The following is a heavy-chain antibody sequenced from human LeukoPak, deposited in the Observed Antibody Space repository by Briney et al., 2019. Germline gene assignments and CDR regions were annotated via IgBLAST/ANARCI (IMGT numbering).Heavy chain of an antibody. J-gene: IGHJ6*02. V-gene: IGHV4-59*12. CDR1: GGSISSYY. CDR3: AREAKVRGVSSGMDV. D-gene: IGHD3-10*01. Sequence: PSETLSLTCTVSGGSISSYYWSWIRQPPGKGLEGIGYIYYSGSTNYNPSLKSRVTISVDKSKNQCSLKLSSVTAADTAVYYCAREAKVRGVSSGMDVWGQGTTVTVSS. CDR2: IYYSGST.